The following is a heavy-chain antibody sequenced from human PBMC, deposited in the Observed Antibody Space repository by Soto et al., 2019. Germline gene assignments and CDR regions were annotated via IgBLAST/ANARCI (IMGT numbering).Heavy chain of an antibody. D-gene: IGHD3-10*01. CDR3: ARDFPGSGSQAY. J-gene: IGHJ4*02. CDR1: GGSISSYY. Sequence: QVQLQESGPGLVKPSETLSLTCTVSGGSISSYYWSWIRQPPGKGLEWIGYIYYSGSTNYNPSLKSRVTLSVDTSKNQFSLKLSSVTAADTAVYYCARDFPGSGSQAYGGQGTLVTVSS. CDR2: IYYSGST. V-gene: IGHV4-59*01.